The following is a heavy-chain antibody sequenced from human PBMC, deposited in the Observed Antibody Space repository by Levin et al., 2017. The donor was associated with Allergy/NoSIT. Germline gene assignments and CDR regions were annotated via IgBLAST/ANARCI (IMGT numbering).Heavy chain of an antibody. CDR3: VRHGFYNFDY. CDR1: GFIFSNSW. J-gene: IGHJ4*02. V-gene: IGHV3-7*01. CDR2: TKQDGTEK. D-gene: IGHD3-3*01. Sequence: RAGGSLRLSCAASGFIFSNSWMAWVRQAPGKGLEWVANTKQDGTEKNYADSVKGRFTISRDNAKNSLYLQMDSLRVEDTAVFYCVRHGFYNFDYWGQGTLVIVSS.